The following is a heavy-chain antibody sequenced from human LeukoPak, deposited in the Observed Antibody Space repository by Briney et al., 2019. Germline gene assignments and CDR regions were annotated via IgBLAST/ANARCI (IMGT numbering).Heavy chain of an antibody. CDR2: VYYSGST. D-gene: IGHD2-2*02. V-gene: IGHV4-39*01. CDR1: GGSISSSSYY. J-gene: IGHJ5*02. CDR3: ARQSAVGYCSSTSCYRWFDP. Sequence: PSETLSLTCTVSGGSISSSSYYWGWIRQPPGKGLEWIGSVYYSGSTYYNPSLKSRVTISVDTSKNQFSLQLNSVTAADTAVYYCARQSAVGYCSSTSCYRWFDPWGQGTLVTVSS.